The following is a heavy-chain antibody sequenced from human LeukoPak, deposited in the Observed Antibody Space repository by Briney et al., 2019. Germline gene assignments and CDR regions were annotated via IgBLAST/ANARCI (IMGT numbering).Heavy chain of an antibody. CDR3: ARGEVRLTAFEM. CDR2: THHSGNT. J-gene: IGHJ3*02. D-gene: IGHD3-10*01. Sequence: SATLSLTCISTGDSVSGYYWNWLRQPPGKGLEWIGYTHHSGNTLYNPSLKSRVTTSVDTSKNQFSLSLSSVTAADTAVYYCARGEVRLTAFEMWGQGTMVTVSS. V-gene: IGHV4-59*02. CDR1: GDSVSGYY.